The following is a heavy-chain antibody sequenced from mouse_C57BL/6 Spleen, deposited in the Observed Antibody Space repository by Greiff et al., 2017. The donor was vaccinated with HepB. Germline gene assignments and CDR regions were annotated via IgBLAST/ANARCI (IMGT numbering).Heavy chain of an antibody. CDR2: INPSTGGT. D-gene: IGHD1-1*01. CDR1: GYSFTGYY. Sequence: EVQLQQSGPELVKPGASVKISCKASGYSFTGYYMNWVKQSPEKSLEWIGEINPSTGGTTYNQKFKAKATLTVDKSSSTAYMQLKSLTSEDSAVYYCARGHYYGSSIYAMDYWGQGTSVTVSS. J-gene: IGHJ4*01. CDR3: ARGHYYGSSIYAMDY. V-gene: IGHV1-42*01.